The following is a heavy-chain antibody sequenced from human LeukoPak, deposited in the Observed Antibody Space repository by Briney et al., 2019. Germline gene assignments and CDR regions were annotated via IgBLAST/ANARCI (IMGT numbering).Heavy chain of an antibody. CDR1: GSSVSNYY. D-gene: IGHD6-19*01. CDR3: ARHEGLARPFDY. J-gene: IGHJ4*02. Sequence: SETLSLTCSVSGSSVSNYYWSWIRQSPGKGLEWIGYIYSTGSTDYNPSLKSRVTISVETSKDQFSRRLSSVTAADTAVYFCARHEGLARPFDYWGQGTLVPVSS. V-gene: IGHV4-59*08. CDR2: IYSTGST.